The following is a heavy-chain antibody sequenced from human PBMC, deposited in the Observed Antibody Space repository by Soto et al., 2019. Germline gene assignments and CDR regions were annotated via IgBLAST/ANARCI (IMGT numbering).Heavy chain of an antibody. CDR3: VKDHPALEY. Sequence: EVQLVESGGGLVQPGGSLRLTCSASGFTFSDYAMHWVRQTPGKGLEYVSVIRSAGDRKYYADSVKGRFTISRDNSKNTLLLQMNSLRPDDSAMYYCVKDHPALEYWGHGTLVTVSS. J-gene: IGHJ4*01. CDR1: GFTFSDYA. CDR2: IRSAGDRK. V-gene: IGHV3-64D*06.